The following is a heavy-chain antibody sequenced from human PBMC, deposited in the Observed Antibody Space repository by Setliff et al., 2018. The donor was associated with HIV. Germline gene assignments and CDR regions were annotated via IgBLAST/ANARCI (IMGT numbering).Heavy chain of an antibody. CDR3: ARDGSYSSGWYRDYYYYYMDV. Sequence: SETLSLTCTVSGGSISSGSYYWSWIRQPAGKGLEWIGRIYTSGSTNYNPSLKSRVTISEDTSKNQFSLKLSSVTAADTAVYYCARDGSYSSGWYRDYYYYYMDVWGKGTTVTVSS. J-gene: IGHJ6*03. CDR2: IYTSGST. V-gene: IGHV4-61*02. D-gene: IGHD6-19*01. CDR1: GGSISSGSYY.